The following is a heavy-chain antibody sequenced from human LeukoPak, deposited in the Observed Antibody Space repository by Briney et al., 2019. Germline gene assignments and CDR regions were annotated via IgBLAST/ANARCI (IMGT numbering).Heavy chain of an antibody. Sequence: GASVKVSCKASGGTFSSYAISWVRQAPGQGLEWMGGIIPIFGTANYAQKFQGRVTITTDESTSTAYMELSSLRSEDTAVYYCARVVYDCWSGYYTLGYYFYYMDVWGKGTTVTVSS. CDR1: GGTFSSYA. V-gene: IGHV1-69*05. D-gene: IGHD3-3*01. CDR3: ARVVYDCWSGYYTLGYYFYYMDV. CDR2: IIPIFGTA. J-gene: IGHJ6*03.